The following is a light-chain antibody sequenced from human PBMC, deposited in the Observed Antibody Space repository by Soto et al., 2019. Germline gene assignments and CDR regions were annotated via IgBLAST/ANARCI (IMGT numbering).Light chain of an antibody. CDR2: DAS. CDR1: QSISSW. CDR3: QQYNSYTVDT. J-gene: IGKJ2*01. V-gene: IGKV1-5*01. Sequence: DIQMTQSPSTLSASVGDRVTITCRASQSISSWLAWYQQKPGKAPKLLIYDASSLESGVPSRFSGSGSGTEFTLSISSLQPDDFATYCCQQYNSYTVDTFGQGTKLEIK.